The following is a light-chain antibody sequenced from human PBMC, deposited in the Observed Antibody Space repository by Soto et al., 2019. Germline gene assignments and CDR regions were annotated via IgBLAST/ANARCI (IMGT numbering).Light chain of an antibody. CDR2: GAS. CDR3: QQFGSSKTWT. CDR1: QSVSSSY. V-gene: IGKV3-20*01. Sequence: EIGLTQSPGTLYLSPGERATLSCRASQSVSSSYLSWYQHKPGQAPRLRIYGASSRATGIPDRFSGSGSGTDFTLTISRLEPEDFAVYYCQQFGSSKTWTFGQGTKVEIK. J-gene: IGKJ1*01.